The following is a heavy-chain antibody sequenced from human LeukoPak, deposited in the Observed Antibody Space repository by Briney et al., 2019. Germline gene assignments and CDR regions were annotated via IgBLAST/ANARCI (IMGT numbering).Heavy chain of an antibody. CDR1: GYTFTGYY. Sequence: ASVKVSCKASGYTFTGYYMHWVRQAPGQGLEWMGWINPNSGGTNYAQKFQGRVTMTWDTSISTAYMELSRLRSGDTAVYYCASCITMVRGVICYWGQGTLVTVSS. D-gene: IGHD3-10*01. V-gene: IGHV1-2*02. CDR2: INPNSGGT. CDR3: ASCITMVRGVICY. J-gene: IGHJ4*02.